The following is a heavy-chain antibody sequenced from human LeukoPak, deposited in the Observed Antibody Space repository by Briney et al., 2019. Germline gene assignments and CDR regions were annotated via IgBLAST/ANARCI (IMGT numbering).Heavy chain of an antibody. J-gene: IGHJ3*02. Sequence: GASVKVSCKASGYTFTSYYMHWVRQAPGQGLEWMGGIIPIFGTANYAQKFQGRVTITADESTSTAYMELSSLRSEDTAVYYCARPADAFDIWGQGTMVTVSS. CDR2: IIPIFGTA. V-gene: IGHV1-69*13. CDR3: ARPADAFDI. CDR1: GYTFTSYY.